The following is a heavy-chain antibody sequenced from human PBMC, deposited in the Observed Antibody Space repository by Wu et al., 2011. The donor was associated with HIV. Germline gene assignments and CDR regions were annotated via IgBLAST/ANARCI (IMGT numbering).Heavy chain of an antibody. CDR1: GDTFSSYF. J-gene: IGHJ3*02. CDR3: ARGWELLTDAFDI. CDR2: IIPVFGTA. Sequence: QVQLVQSGAEVKKPGSSVKVSCKAFGDTFSSYFITWVRQAPGQGLEWMGGIIPVFGTAHYAQNFQGRVTITTDESTNTAYMELNSLRYEDTAVYYCARGWELLTDAFDIWGQGTLVIVSS. V-gene: IGHV1-69*05. D-gene: IGHD2-15*01.